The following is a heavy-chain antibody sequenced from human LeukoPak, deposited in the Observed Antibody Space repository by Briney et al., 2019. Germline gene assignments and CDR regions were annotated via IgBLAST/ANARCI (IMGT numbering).Heavy chain of an antibody. Sequence: SEALSLTCSVSGASITRSSFYWGWIRQHPGKGLEWIGSIYYTGSADYNPSLKSQGTISVDTSKNQFSLKLASVTAADAAVYYCARHRYCNSSSCYAFDYWGQGTLVTVSS. J-gene: IGHJ4*02. CDR2: IYYTGSA. D-gene: IGHD2-2*01. CDR3: ARHRYCNSSSCYAFDY. V-gene: IGHV4-39*01. CDR1: GASITRSSFY.